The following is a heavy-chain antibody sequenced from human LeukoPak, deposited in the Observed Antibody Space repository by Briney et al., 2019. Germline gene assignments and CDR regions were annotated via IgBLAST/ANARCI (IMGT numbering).Heavy chain of an antibody. D-gene: IGHD3-22*01. CDR3: AKMRYYDSGGFPNFDY. Sequence: GGSLRLSCAASGFTVSTNYMTWVRQAPGKGLEWVSVIYSGGNTYYADSVEGRFAISRHNSENTLYLQMNSLGPEDTAVYYCAKMRYYDSGGFPNFDYWGQGTLVTVSS. J-gene: IGHJ4*02. CDR2: IYSGGNT. CDR1: GFTVSTNY. V-gene: IGHV3-53*04.